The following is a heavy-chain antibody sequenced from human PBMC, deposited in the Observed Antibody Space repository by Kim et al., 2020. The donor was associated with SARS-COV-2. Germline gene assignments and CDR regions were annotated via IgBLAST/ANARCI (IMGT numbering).Heavy chain of an antibody. CDR3: ARDRGEMATIVYFDY. CDR1: GFTFSSYA. J-gene: IGHJ4*02. Sequence: GGSLRLSCAASGFTFSSYAMHWVRQAPGKGLEWVAVISYDGSNKYYADSVKGRFTISRDNSKNTLYLQMNSLRAEDTAVYYCARDRGEMATIVYFDYWGQGTLVTVSS. D-gene: IGHD5-12*01. CDR2: ISYDGSNK. V-gene: IGHV3-30-3*01.